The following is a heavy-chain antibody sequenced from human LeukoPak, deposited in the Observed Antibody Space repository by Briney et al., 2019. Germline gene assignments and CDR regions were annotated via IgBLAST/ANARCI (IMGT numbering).Heavy chain of an antibody. V-gene: IGHV4-31*03. CDR3: ARQQDIVVVPAAGPQTYHFYFDY. CDR2: IYYSGST. J-gene: IGHJ4*02. CDR1: GGSISSSGYY. D-gene: IGHD2-2*01. Sequence: SQTLSLTCTVSGGSISSSGYYWSWIRQHPGKGLEWIGYIYYSGSTYYNPSLKSRVTISVDTSKNQFSLKLSSVTAADTAVYYCARQQDIVVVPAAGPQTYHFYFDYWGQGTLVTASS.